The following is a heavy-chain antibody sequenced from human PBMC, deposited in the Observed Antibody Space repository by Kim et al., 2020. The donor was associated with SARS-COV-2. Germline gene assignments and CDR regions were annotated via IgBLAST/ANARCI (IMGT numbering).Heavy chain of an antibody. Sequence: SETLSLTCTVSGGSISRSNSHWGWIRQPPGMGLEWIGSVYYSGSTFYNPSLKSRVTISVDTSANQLSLKLTSVTAADTAVYYCARIEMTGIGGRGWFDPWGQGTLVTVSS. CDR3: ARIEMTGIGGRGWFDP. CDR1: GGSISRSNSH. CDR2: VYYSGST. V-gene: IGHV4-39*01. D-gene: IGHD1-1*01. J-gene: IGHJ5*02.